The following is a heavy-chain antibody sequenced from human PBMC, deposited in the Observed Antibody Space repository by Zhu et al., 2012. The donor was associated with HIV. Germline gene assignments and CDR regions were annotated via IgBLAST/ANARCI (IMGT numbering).Heavy chain of an antibody. CDR2: IYHSGTT. J-gene: IGHJ4*02. V-gene: IGHV4-38-2*02. CDR1: DYSISSGYF. D-gene: IGHD6-19*01. CDR3: ARVSLAVTGLDYFDY. Sequence: QVQLQESGPGLVKPSETLSLICTVPDYSISSGYFWGWIRQPPGKGLEWIGSIYHSGTTYYKSSLKSRVTISLDTSKNQFSLKLSSVTTADTAVYYCARVSLAVTGLDYFDYWSQGTLVTVSS.